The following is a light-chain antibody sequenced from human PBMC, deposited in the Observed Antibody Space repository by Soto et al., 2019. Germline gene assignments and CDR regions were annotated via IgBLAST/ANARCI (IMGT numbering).Light chain of an antibody. CDR1: QYINNY. V-gene: IGKV3D-15*01. Sequence: EIVLTQSPATLSSFPGDRVTLSCRASQYINNYLAWYQQKLGQAPRLLIYGASTRATGIPDRFSGSGSGTEFTLTISRLQSEDFAIYYCQKYHNWPPITFGQGTRLEIK. CDR3: QKYHNWPPIT. J-gene: IGKJ5*01. CDR2: GAS.